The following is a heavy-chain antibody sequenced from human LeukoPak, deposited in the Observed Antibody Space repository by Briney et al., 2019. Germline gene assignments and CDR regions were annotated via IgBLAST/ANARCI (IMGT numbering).Heavy chain of an antibody. J-gene: IGHJ4*02. D-gene: IGHD3-3*01. CDR3: VRGALPYYVGGSGFYGY. CDR2: MNPSSGDT. CDR1: RYTFTDYD. V-gene: IGHV1-8*01. Sequence: GASVTVSCTASRYTFTDYDINWVRQAPGQGLEWMGWMNPSSGDTGSAQKFQGRVTMTRDTSTSTAYLELISLSSEDTATYYCVRGALPYYVGGSGFYGYWGQGTLVTVSS.